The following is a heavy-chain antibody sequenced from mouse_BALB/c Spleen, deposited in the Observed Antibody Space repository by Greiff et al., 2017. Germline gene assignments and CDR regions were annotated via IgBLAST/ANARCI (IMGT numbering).Heavy chain of an antibody. CDR3: AREGFITYAMDY. D-gene: IGHD1-1*01. CDR2: INPSSGYT. CDR1: GYTFTSYT. J-gene: IGHJ4*01. V-gene: IGHV1-4*01. Sequence: VQLQESGAELARPGASVKMSCKASGYTFTSYTMHWVKQRPGQGLEWIGYINPSSGYTNYNQKFKDKATLTADKSSSTAYMQLSSLTSEDSAVYYCAREGFITYAMDYWGQGTSVTVSS.